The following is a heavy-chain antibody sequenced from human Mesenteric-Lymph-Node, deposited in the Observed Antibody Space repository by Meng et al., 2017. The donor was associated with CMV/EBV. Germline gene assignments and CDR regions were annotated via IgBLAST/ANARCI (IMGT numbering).Heavy chain of an antibody. CDR1: GFTVSSNY. CDR2: IYSGGST. D-gene: IGHD3-3*01. J-gene: IGHJ4*02. V-gene: IGHV3-66*02. CDR3: ARESWDQHVLRLLALDY. Sequence: GESLKISCAASGFTVSSNYMSWVRQAPGKGLEWVSVIYSGGSTYYADSVKGRFTISRDNSKNTLSLQMNSLRAEDAAVYYCARESWDQHVLRLLALDYWGQGTLVTVSS.